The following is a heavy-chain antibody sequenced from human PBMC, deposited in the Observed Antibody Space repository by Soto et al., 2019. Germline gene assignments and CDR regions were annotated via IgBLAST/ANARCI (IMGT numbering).Heavy chain of an antibody. D-gene: IGHD3-9*01. CDR2: ISGSGGST. J-gene: IGHJ6*02. CDR3: AKDPTYDIVTGYYPYCMDV. CDR1: GFTFSSYA. Sequence: EVQLLESGGGLVQPGGSLRLSCAASGFTFSSYAMSWVRQAPGKGLEWVSAISGSGGSTYYADSVKGRFTISRDNSKNTLYLQMNSLRAEDTAVYYCAKDPTYDIVTGYYPYCMDVWGQGTTVTVSS. V-gene: IGHV3-23*01.